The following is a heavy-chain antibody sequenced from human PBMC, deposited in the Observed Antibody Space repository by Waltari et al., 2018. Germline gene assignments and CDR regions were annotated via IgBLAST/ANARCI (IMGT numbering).Heavy chain of an antibody. D-gene: IGHD2-15*01. Sequence: QLQLHESGPGLVKPSRTLSLTSALSGGSPTSISWWSWVRQPPGKELEWIGESYHSRNNNQRPSRHSRVAVLVDEAENAFSLELTSVAAADRGVYWCARVRCSEIRCCGGGWFDRCGQVAPVAGSS. J-gene: IGHJ5*02. V-gene: IGHV4-4*01. CDR3: ARVRCSEIRCCGGGWFDR. CDR1: GGSPTSISW. CDR2: SYHSRNN.